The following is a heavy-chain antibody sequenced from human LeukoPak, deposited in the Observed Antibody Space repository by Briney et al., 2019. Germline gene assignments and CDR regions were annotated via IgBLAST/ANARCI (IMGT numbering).Heavy chain of an antibody. J-gene: IGHJ6*03. CDR1: GYTFTSYD. CDR2: MNPNSGNT. Sequence: ASVKVSCKASGYTFTSYDINWVRQATGQGLEWMGWMNPNSGNTGYAQKFQGRVTITRNTSISTAYMELSSLRSEDTAVYYCARERENIVEDPAPHNYYTYNMDFWEKGTTVTVS. D-gene: IGHD2-2*01. CDR3: ARERENIVEDPAPHNYYTYNMDF. V-gene: IGHV1-8*03.